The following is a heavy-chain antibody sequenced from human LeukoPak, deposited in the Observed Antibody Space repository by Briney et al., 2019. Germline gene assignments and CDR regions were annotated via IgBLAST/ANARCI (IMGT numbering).Heavy chain of an antibody. J-gene: IGHJ4*02. CDR1: GFTFSSYS. CDR3: ARDTSDYYYGSGSYYNVRSDADYGFDY. V-gene: IGHV3-21*01. D-gene: IGHD3-10*01. Sequence: GGSLRLSCAASGFTFSSYSMNWVRQAPGKGLEWVSSISSSSSYIYYADSVKGRFTISRDNAKNSLYLQMNSLRAEDTAVYYCARDTSDYYYGSGSYYNVRSDADYGFDYWGQGTLVTVSS. CDR2: ISSSSSYI.